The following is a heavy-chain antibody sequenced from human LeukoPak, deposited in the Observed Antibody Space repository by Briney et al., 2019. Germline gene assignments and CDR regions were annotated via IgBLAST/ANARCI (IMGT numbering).Heavy chain of an antibody. D-gene: IGHD6-19*01. CDR2: INPNSGDT. Sequence: ASVKVSCRASGYGFGGFYIHWMRQASGQGFEWMGWINPNSGDTNYAQKFQGRVTMTRDTAITTAYLELTWLTVGDAAIYFCATGYKSGRYAFDLWGQGTVVTVSS. J-gene: IGHJ3*01. V-gene: IGHV1-2*02. CDR1: GYGFGGFY. CDR3: ATGYKSGRYAFDL.